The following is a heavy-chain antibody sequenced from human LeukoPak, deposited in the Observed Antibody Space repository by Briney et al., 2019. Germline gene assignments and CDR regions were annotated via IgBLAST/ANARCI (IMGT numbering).Heavy chain of an antibody. CDR1: GGSISRYY. J-gene: IGHJ3*02. Sequence: SETLSLTCTVSGGSISRYYWSWIRQPPGKGLEWIGYIYYSGSTNYNPSLKSRVTISVDTSKNQFSLKLSSVTAADTAVYYCARRPPPHYDTYDAFDIWGQGTMVTVSS. CDR2: IYYSGST. D-gene: IGHD3-22*01. CDR3: ARRPPPHYDTYDAFDI. V-gene: IGHV4-59*08.